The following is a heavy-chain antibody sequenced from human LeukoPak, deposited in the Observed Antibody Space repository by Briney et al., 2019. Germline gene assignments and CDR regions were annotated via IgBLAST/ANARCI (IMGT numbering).Heavy chain of an antibody. Sequence: GGSLRLSCAASGFTFSTFAMIWVPNPPGKGLKWVSSIFPSGGEIHYADSVRGRFTISRDNSKSTLSLQMNSLRAEDTAIYYCATYRQVLLPFESWGQGTLVTVSS. V-gene: IGHV3-23*01. CDR3: ATYRQVLLPFES. J-gene: IGHJ4*02. D-gene: IGHD2-8*02. CDR1: GFTFSTFA. CDR2: IFPSGGEI.